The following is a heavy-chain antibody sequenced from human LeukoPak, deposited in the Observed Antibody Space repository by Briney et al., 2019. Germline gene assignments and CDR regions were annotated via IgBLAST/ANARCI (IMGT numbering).Heavy chain of an antibody. D-gene: IGHD3-22*01. CDR3: ARCLGIYYDSSDYTTGWFDP. J-gene: IGHJ5*02. Sequence: VASAKVSCKASGYTFTSYGISWVRQAPGQGLEWMRWISAYNGNTNYAQKLQGRVTMTTDTSTSTAYMELRSLRSDDTAVYYCARCLGIYYDSSDYTTGWFDPWGQGTLVTVSS. V-gene: IGHV1-18*01. CDR1: GYTFTSYG. CDR2: ISAYNGNT.